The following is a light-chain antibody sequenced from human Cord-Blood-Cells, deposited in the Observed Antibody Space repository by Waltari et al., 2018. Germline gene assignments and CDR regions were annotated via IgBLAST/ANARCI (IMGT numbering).Light chain of an antibody. J-gene: IGKJ2*03. Sequence: DIQMTPSPSSLSASLGDRVTITCQASQSISSHLNWYQQKPGKAPKLLIYAASSLQRGVPSRFSGSGSGTDFTLTISSLQPEDFATYYCQQSYSTPYSFGQGTKLEIK. CDR2: AAS. CDR1: QSISSH. V-gene: IGKV1-39*01. CDR3: QQSYSTPYS.